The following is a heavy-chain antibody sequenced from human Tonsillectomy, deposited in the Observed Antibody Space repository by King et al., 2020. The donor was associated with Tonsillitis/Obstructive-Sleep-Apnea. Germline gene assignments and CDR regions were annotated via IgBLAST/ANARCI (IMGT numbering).Heavy chain of an antibody. CDR2: INHSGST. Sequence: VQLQQWGAGLLKPSETLSLTCAVYGGSFSGYYWSWILQPPGKGLEWIGEINHSGSTNYNPSLKSRVTISVDTSKNPFSLKLSSVTAADTAVYYCARGRTYCSSTSCYVYYYYYYMDVWGKGTTVTVSS. V-gene: IGHV4-34*01. CDR3: ARGRTYCSSTSCYVYYYYYYMDV. J-gene: IGHJ6*03. D-gene: IGHD2-2*01. CDR1: GGSFSGYY.